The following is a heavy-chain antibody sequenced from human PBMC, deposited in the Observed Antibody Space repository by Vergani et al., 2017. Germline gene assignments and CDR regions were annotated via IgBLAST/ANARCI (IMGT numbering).Heavy chain of an antibody. D-gene: IGHD5-24*01. Sequence: QVQLVESGGGVVQPGRSLRLSCAASRFTFSSYTMHWVRQAPGKGLEWVAVISYDGSNKYYADSVKGRFTISRDNSKNTRYLQMNSLRAEDTAVYYCARDSRDGYKDYYYYMDVWGKGTTVTVSS. CDR1: RFTFSSYT. V-gene: IGHV3-30-3*01. CDR2: ISYDGSNK. CDR3: ARDSRDGYKDYYYYMDV. J-gene: IGHJ6*03.